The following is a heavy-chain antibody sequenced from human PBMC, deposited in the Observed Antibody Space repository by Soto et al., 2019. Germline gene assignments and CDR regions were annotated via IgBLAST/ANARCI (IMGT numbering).Heavy chain of an antibody. CDR3: ARGISDYGDYVSAFDI. CDR2: ISGSGGST. J-gene: IGHJ3*02. D-gene: IGHD4-17*01. CDR1: GFTFSSYA. V-gene: IGHV3-23*01. Sequence: GGSLRLSCAASGFTFSSYAMSWVRQAPGKGLEWVSAISGSGGSTYYADSVKGRFTISRDNSKNTLYLQMNSLRAEDTAVYYCARGISDYGDYVSAFDIWGQGTMVTVSS.